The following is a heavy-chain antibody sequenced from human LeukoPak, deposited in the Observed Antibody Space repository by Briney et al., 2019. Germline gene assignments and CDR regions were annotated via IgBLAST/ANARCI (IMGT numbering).Heavy chain of an antibody. J-gene: IGHJ4*02. D-gene: IGHD3-10*01. V-gene: IGHV3-15*01. CDR2: IKSKTDGGTT. CDR3: TTDPNVLLWFGELLLGPFDY. CDR1: GGSIGSDY. Sequence: ETLSLTCTVSGGSIGSDYWSWIRQPPGKGLEWVGRIKSKTDGGTTDYAAPVKGRFTISRDDSKNTLYLQMNSLKTEDTAVYYCTTDPNVLLWFGELLLGPFDYWGQGTLVTVSS.